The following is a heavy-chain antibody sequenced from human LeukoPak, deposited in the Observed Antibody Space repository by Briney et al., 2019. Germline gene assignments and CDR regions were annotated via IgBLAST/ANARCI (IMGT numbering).Heavy chain of an antibody. D-gene: IGHD5-12*01. V-gene: IGHV3-30*19. Sequence: GGSLRLSCAASGFTFSSYGMHWVRQAPGKGLEWVSFISQDGSNKYYADSVKGRFAISRDNSKNILYLQMNSLRAEDTAVYYCANVDIRMASFDFWGQGTLVGVSS. CDR2: ISQDGSNK. J-gene: IGHJ4*02. CDR3: ANVDIRMASFDF. CDR1: GFTFSSYG.